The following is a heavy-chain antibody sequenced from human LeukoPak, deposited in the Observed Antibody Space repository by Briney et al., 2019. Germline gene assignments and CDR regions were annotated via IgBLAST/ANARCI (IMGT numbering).Heavy chain of an antibody. Sequence: SETLSLTCTVSGGSINGYYWSWIRQPPGKGLEWIGYVYYSASTNYNPSLKSRVTISVDTSKKKFSLRLSSMTAADTAVYYCARFRQLVSFDYWGQGTLVTVPS. CDR2: VYYSAST. D-gene: IGHD6-13*01. CDR1: GGSINGYY. CDR3: ARFRQLVSFDY. V-gene: IGHV4-59*01. J-gene: IGHJ4*02.